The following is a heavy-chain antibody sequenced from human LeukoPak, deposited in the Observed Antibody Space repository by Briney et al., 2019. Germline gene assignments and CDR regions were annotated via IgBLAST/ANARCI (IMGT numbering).Heavy chain of an antibody. D-gene: IGHD6-6*01. Sequence: SETLSLTCTVSGYSISSGYYWGWIRQPPGKGLEWIGSIYHGGSTYYNPSLKSRVPISLDTSKNQFSLKPSSVPAADPAVFYCARVPHSSSSEWFDPWAQGNLVTVSS. CDR1: GYSISSGYY. CDR2: IYHGGST. CDR3: ARVPHSSSSEWFDP. V-gene: IGHV4-38-2*02. J-gene: IGHJ5*02.